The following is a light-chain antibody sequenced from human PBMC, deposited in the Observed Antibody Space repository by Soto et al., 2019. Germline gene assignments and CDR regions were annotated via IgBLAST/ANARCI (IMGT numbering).Light chain of an antibody. V-gene: IGLV2-14*01. CDR3: SSKRDSSTLFV. CDR2: EVT. J-gene: IGLJ1*01. Sequence: QSVLTQPASVSGSPGQSITISCTGTSSDVGAYNYVSWYQHHPGKVPKLLIYEVTNRPSGVSDRFSGSKSGNTASLTISGLQAEDEADYYCSSKRDSSTLFVSGTGTKVT. CDR1: SSDVGAYNY.